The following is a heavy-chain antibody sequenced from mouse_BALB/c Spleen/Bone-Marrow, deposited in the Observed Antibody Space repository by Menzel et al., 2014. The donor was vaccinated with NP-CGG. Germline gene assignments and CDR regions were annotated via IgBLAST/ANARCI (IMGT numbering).Heavy chain of an antibody. CDR1: GYTFTDYI. D-gene: IGHD1-1*01. V-gene: IGHV1-62-2*01. CDR2: FYPGNGNI. CDR3: ARHFYGTSYFDY. Sequence: QVQLQQSGAELVKPGASVKLSCKASGYTFTDYIIHWVKQRSGQGLEWIGWFYPGNGNIKFSEKFNDKATLTADKSSXTVYMELSRLTSEDSAVYFCARHFYGTSYFDYWGQGTTLTVSS. J-gene: IGHJ2*01.